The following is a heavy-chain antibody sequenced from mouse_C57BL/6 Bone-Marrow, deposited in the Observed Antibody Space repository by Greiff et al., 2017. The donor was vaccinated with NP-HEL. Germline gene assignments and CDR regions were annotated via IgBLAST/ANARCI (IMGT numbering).Heavy chain of an antibody. CDR2: IDPSDSYT. D-gene: IGHD1-1*01. CDR3: ARENYGTSYYFDY. Sequence: VPLQHPSSPVFLPFSSLNLSCKASGYTFTSYWMHWVKQRPGQGLEWIGEIDPSDSYTNYNQKFKGKSTLTVDKTSSTAYMQLSRLTSEDSAVYYSARENYGTSYYFDYWGQGTTLTVSS. J-gene: IGHJ2*01. CDR1: GYTFTSYW. V-gene: IGHV1-69*01.